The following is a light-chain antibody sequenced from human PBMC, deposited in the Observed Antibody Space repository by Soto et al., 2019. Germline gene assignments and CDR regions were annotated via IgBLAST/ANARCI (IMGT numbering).Light chain of an antibody. V-gene: IGKV3-15*01. CDR3: QQYNTWHPKMA. CDR1: QSFSSD. J-gene: IGKJ1*01. Sequence: VVTQSPATLSVFPGETATLSCRASQSFSSDLAWYQQRPGQAPRLLIYGASTRATGIPARFRGSGSGTGFRLTISSLQSEDFATYYCQQYNTWHPKMAFGRGTKVDIK. CDR2: GAS.